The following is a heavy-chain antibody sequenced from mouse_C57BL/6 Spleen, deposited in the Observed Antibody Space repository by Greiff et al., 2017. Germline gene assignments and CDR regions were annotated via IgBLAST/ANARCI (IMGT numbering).Heavy chain of an antibody. J-gene: IGHJ4*01. CDR1: GYTFTDYY. CDR3: ARERGYSHAMDY. Sequence: EVQLQQSGPELVKPGASVKISCKASGYTFTDYYMNWVKQSHGKSLEWIGDINPNNGGTSYNQKFKGKATLTVDKSSSTAYMELRSLTSEDSAVYYCARERGYSHAMDYWGQGTSVTVSS. CDR2: INPNNGGT. V-gene: IGHV1-26*01.